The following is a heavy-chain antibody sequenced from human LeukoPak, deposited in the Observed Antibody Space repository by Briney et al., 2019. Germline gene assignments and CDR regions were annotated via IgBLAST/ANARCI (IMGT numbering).Heavy chain of an antibody. D-gene: IGHD1-26*01. CDR2: ISAYNGNT. Sequence: GASVKVSCRASGYTFTSYGISWVRQAPGQGLEWMGWISAYNGNTNYAQKLQGRVTMTTDTSTSTAYMELRSLRSEDTAVYYCARGRRPHLEWELPDRELYFDYWGQGTLVTVSS. CDR1: GYTFTSYG. V-gene: IGHV1-18*01. CDR3: ARGRRPHLEWELPDRELYFDY. J-gene: IGHJ4*02.